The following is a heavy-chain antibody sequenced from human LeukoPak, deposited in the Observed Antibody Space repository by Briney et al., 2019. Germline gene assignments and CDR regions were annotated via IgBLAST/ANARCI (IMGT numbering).Heavy chain of an antibody. D-gene: IGHD2-15*01. J-gene: IGHJ1*01. CDR1: GGTFSSYA. CDR3: ARPYCSGGSCYSHFQH. CDR2: IIPIFGIA. Sequence: GASVTVSCKASGGTFSSYAISWVRQAPGQGLEWMGGIIPIFGIANYAQKFQGRVTITADESTSTAYMELSSLRSEDTAVYYCARPYCSGGSCYSHFQHWGQGTLVTVSS. V-gene: IGHV1-69*13.